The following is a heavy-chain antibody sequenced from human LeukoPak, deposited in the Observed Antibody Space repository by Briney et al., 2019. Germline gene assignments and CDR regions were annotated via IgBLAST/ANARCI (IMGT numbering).Heavy chain of an antibody. Sequence: PGGSLRLSCAASGFTFSSYGMHWVRQAPGKGLEWVAFIRYDGSNKYYADSVKGRFTISRDNSKNTLYLQMNSLRAEDTAVYYCAKDPRKLDLRGASDYWGQGTLVTVSS. J-gene: IGHJ4*02. V-gene: IGHV3-30*02. CDR2: IRYDGSNK. CDR1: GFTFSSYG. D-gene: IGHD1-1*01. CDR3: AKDPRKLDLRGASDY.